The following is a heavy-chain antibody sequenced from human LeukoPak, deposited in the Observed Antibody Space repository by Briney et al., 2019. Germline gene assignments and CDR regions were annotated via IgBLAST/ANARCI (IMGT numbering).Heavy chain of an antibody. Sequence: SGTLSLTCTVSGDSINSLDLWSWVRQPPGKGLEWIGEMYLSGTTHSNPSVKSRVTISIDKSKNQFFLNLSSVTAADTAVYYCAGLVGRYSSGLYYYYFDYWGQGSLVTVSS. CDR2: MYLSGTT. CDR1: GDSINSLDL. CDR3: AGLVGRYSSGLYYYYFDY. V-gene: IGHV4-4*02. D-gene: IGHD3-22*01. J-gene: IGHJ4*02.